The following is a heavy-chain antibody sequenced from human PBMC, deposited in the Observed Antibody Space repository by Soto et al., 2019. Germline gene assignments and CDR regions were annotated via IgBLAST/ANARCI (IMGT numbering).Heavy chain of an antibody. CDR1: GGSISSYY. Sequence: PLEILSLTCTVSGGSISSYYWSWIRQPPGKGLEWIGYIYYSGSTNYNPSLKSRVTISVDTSKNQLSLKLRSVTAADTAVYYCARRYGYYFDYWGQGTLVTVSS. CDR3: ARRYGYYFDY. D-gene: IGHD4-17*01. CDR2: IYYSGST. V-gene: IGHV4-59*08. J-gene: IGHJ4*02.